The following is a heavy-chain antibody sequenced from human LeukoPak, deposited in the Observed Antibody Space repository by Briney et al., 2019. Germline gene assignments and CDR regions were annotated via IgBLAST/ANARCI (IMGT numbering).Heavy chain of an antibody. CDR1: GGSISSSNW. CDR2: IYHSGST. Sequence: SETLSLTCAVSGGSISSSNWWSWVRQPPGKGLEWIGEIYHSGSTNYNPSLKSRVTISVDKSKNQFSLKLSSVTAADTAVYYCAREGSSSWNPTYYYYYGMDVWGQGTTVTVSS. V-gene: IGHV4-4*02. D-gene: IGHD6-13*01. J-gene: IGHJ6*02. CDR3: AREGSSSWNPTYYYYYGMDV.